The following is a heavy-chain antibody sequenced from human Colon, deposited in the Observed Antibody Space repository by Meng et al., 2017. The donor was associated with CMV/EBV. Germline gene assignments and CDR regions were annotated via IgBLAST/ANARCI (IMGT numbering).Heavy chain of an antibody. CDR2: ISSSSSYI. CDR3: ARVSSISVVPADAY. Sequence: GGSLRLSCAASGFTFSSYSMNWVRQAPGKGLEWVSSISSSSSYIYYADSVKGRFTISRDNSKNTLYLQMDSLRRNDTAMYYCARVSSISVVPADAYWGQGTLVTVSS. V-gene: IGHV3-21*01. CDR1: GFTFSSYS. J-gene: IGHJ4*02. D-gene: IGHD2-2*01.